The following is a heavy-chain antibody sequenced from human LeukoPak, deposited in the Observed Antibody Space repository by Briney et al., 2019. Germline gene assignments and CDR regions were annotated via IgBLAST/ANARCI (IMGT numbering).Heavy chain of an antibody. CDR1: GFIFSSYW. Sequence: GGSLRLSCAASGFIFSSYWMSWVRQAPGKGLEWVAKVNPDGNEKYYVDSVRGRFTISKDNPKNSVYLQMDSLKAEDTAVYYCARGGGSYLGSGGQGTLVTVSS. J-gene: IGHJ4*02. D-gene: IGHD1-26*01. CDR3: ARGGGSYLGS. V-gene: IGHV3-7*01. CDR2: VNPDGNEK.